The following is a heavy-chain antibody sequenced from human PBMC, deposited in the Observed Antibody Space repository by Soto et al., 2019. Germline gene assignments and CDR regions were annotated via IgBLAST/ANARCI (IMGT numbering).Heavy chain of an antibody. D-gene: IGHD3-16*01. CDR1: GFTFSSFW. CDR3: WAAQSLGSWCDH. V-gene: IGHV3-7*03. Sequence: EVQVAESGGGVVQPGGSLRLSCVVSGFTFSSFWMSWFRQDPGKGVEWVANINRDGTEKDYVDSVKSRFTISRDNAQKSVYLQIISLRAEDTTVYYCWAAQSLGSWCDHWGQGTLVTVSS. J-gene: IGHJ5*02. CDR2: INRDGTEK.